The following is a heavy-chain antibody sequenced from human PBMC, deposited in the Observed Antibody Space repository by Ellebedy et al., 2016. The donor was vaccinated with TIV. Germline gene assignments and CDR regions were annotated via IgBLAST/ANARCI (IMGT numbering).Heavy chain of an antibody. CDR3: ARADFYYGMDV. J-gene: IGHJ6*02. V-gene: IGHV1-18*01. CDR2: ISPYNGDT. CDR1: RYTLTELS. Sequence: ASVKVSXKVSRYTLTELSMHWVRQAPGQGLEWMGWISPYNGDTNYAERLQGRVTMTTDTSTSTAYMELRSLSSDDTAVYYCARADFYYGMDVWGQGTTVTVSS.